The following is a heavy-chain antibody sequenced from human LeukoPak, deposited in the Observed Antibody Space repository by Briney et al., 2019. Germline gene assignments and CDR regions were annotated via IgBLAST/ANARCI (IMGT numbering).Heavy chain of an antibody. J-gene: IGHJ6*03. V-gene: IGHV1-69*13. CDR1: GGTFSSYA. D-gene: IGHD3-9*01. CDR2: IIPIFGTA. CDR3: ARLNILTGTAYYYMDV. Sequence: SVKVSCKASGGTFSSYAISWVRQAPGQGLEWMGGIIPIFGTANYAQKFQGRVTITADESTSTAYMELSSLRSEDTAVYYCARLNILTGTAYYYMDVWGKGTTVTVSS.